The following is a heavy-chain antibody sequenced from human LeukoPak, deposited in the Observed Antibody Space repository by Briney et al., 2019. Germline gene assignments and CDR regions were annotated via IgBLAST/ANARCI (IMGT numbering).Heavy chain of an antibody. D-gene: IGHD3-9*01. CDR3: ATRYYDILTGYYEEYYFDY. Sequence: ASVKVSCKASGGTFSSYAISWVRQAPGQGLEWMGGIIPIFGTANYAQKFQGRVTITADKSTSTAYMELSSLRSEDTAVYYCATRYYDILTGYYEEYYFDYWGQATLVTVSS. V-gene: IGHV1-69*06. CDR1: GGTFSSYA. J-gene: IGHJ4*02. CDR2: IIPIFGTA.